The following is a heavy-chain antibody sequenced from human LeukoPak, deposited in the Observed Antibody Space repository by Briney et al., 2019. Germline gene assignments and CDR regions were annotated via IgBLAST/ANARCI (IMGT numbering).Heavy chain of an antibody. CDR3: ARRAVADVDY. CDR2: IYHSGST. D-gene: IGHD6-19*01. J-gene: IGHJ4*02. CDR1: GYSISSGYY. V-gene: IGHV4-38-2*01. Sequence: SETLSLTCAVSGYSISSGYYWGWIPQPPGKGLEWIGSIYHSGSTYYNPSLKSRVTISVDTSNNQFSLKLSSVTAADTAVYYCARRAVADVDYWGQGTLVTVSS.